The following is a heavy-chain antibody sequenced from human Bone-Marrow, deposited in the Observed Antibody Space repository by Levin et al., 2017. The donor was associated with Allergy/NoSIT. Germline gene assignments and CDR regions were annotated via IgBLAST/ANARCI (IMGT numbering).Heavy chain of an antibody. CDR3: ARGAELDP. V-gene: IGHV3-48*01. CDR1: GFILSRDS. J-gene: IGHJ5*02. Sequence: SCAGSGFILSRDSINWVRQAPGKGLEWLSYISSGVNTVYYSDSVKGRFTVSRDNAKNSLYLQMNSLRAEDTAVYYCARGAELDPWGQGTLVTVSS. CDR2: ISSGVNTV.